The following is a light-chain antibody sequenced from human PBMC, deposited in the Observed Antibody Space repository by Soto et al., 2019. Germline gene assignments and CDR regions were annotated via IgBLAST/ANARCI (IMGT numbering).Light chain of an antibody. CDR2: GAS. Sequence: EIVMTQSPATLSVSPGERATLSCRASQSVGSSLAWYQQKPGQAPRLLIYGASTRATGIPVRFSGSGSGTEFTLTISSLQSEDFALYYCQQYNNWPIFTFGPGTKVDIK. J-gene: IGKJ3*01. CDR1: QSVGSS. V-gene: IGKV3-15*01. CDR3: QQYNNWPIFT.